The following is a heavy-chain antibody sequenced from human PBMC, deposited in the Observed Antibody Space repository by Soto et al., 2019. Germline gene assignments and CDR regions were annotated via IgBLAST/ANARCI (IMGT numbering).Heavy chain of an antibody. CDR2: ISSSRSYI. CDR1: GFTFSSYS. V-gene: IGHV3-21*04. D-gene: IGHD6-13*01. Sequence: GGSLRLSCAASGFTFSSYSMNWVRQAPGKGLEWVSSISSSRSYIYYADSVKGRFTISRDNAKNSLYLQMNSLRSDDTAVYYCLRYWAAAGPFLYCGPRTLVTV. J-gene: IGHJ4*02. CDR3: LRYWAAAGPFLY.